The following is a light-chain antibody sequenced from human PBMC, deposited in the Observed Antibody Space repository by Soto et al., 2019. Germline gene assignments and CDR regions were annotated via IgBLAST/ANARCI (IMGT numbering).Light chain of an antibody. V-gene: IGLV2-11*01. Sequence: QSALTQPPSVSGSPGQSVTISCTGTTSDVGGYNYVSWFQQHPGEAPKLMIYDVTKRPSGVPDRFSGSKAGNTASLTISGLQAEDEADYYCQSYDSSLSGSGVFGGGTKLTVL. CDR2: DVT. CDR3: QSYDSSLSGSGV. J-gene: IGLJ3*02. CDR1: TSDVGGYNY.